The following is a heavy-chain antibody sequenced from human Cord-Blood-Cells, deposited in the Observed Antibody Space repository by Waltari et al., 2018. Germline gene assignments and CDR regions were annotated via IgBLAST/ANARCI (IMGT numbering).Heavy chain of an antibody. Sequence: QVQLVQSGAEVKKPGSSVKVSCKASGGTFSSYAIRWVRKAPGQGLEWMGGIIPIFGTANYAQKFQCRVTITADESTSTAYMEMSSLRSEDTGVYYCARSQPNYYDFWSGYPLDYWGQGTLVTVSS. CDR3: ARSQPNYYDFWSGYPLDY. CDR2: IIPIFGTA. CDR1: GGTFSSYA. V-gene: IGHV1-69*01. D-gene: IGHD3-3*01. J-gene: IGHJ4*02.